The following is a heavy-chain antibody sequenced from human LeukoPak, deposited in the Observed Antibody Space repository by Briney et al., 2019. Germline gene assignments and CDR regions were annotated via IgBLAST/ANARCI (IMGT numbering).Heavy chain of an antibody. CDR3: ARDLYGDYDLDY. V-gene: IGHV3-74*01. Sequence: PGGSLRLSCAASGFTSSSYWMHWVRQAPGKGLVWVSRINSDGSSTSYADSVKGRFTISSDNAKNTLYLQMNSLRAEDTAVYYCARDLYGDYDLDYWGQGTLVTVSS. CDR2: INSDGSST. CDR1: GFTSSSYW. J-gene: IGHJ4*02. D-gene: IGHD4-17*01.